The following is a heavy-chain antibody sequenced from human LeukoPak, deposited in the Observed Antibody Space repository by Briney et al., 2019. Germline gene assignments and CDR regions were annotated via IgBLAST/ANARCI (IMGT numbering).Heavy chain of an antibody. Sequence: GSLRLSCAASGFTFSSYAMSWVRQAPGKGLEWIGYIYYSGSTNYNPSLKSRVTISVDTSKNQFSLKLSSVTAADTAVYYCARASLNTAMEYYYYMDVWGKGTTVTVSS. J-gene: IGHJ6*03. V-gene: IGHV4-59*01. CDR2: IYYSGST. CDR1: GFTFSSYA. D-gene: IGHD5-18*01. CDR3: ARASLNTAMEYYYYMDV.